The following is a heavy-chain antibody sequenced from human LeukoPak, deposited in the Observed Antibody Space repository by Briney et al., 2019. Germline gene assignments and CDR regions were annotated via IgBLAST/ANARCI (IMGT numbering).Heavy chain of an antibody. D-gene: IGHD3-3*01. CDR1: GFTFSSYA. J-gene: IGHJ4*02. CDR3: AKEVGDYDFWSGYSPSPYFDY. Sequence: GGPLRLSCAASGFTFSSYAMSWVRQAPGKGLEWVSAISVRGGSTYYADSVKGRFTIARDNSKNTLYLQMNSLRAEDTAVYYCAKEVGDYDFWSGYSPSPYFDYWGQGTLVTVSS. V-gene: IGHV3-23*01. CDR2: ISVRGGST.